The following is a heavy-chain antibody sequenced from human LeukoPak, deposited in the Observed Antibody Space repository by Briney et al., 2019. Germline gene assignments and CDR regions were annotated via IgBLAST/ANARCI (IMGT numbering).Heavy chain of an antibody. CDR1: GFSVSHNY. D-gene: IGHD1-26*01. CDR3: AKDLGSGSYYVPVVSQH. V-gene: IGHV3-53*01. J-gene: IGHJ1*01. Sequence: GGSLRLSCAASGFSVSHNYMSWVRQAPGKGLEWVSVIYSGGGTYYADSVKGRFTISRDNSKNTLYLQMNSLRAEDTAVYYCAKDLGSGSYYVPVVSQHWGQGTLVTVSS. CDR2: IYSGGGT.